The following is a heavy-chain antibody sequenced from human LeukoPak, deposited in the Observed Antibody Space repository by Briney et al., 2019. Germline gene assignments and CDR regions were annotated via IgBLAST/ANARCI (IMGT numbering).Heavy chain of an antibody. D-gene: IGHD1-26*01. J-gene: IGHJ4*02. V-gene: IGHV4-38-2*01. CDR1: GYSISSGYY. Sequence: SETLSLTCAVSGYSISSGYYWGWIRQPPGKGLEWIGSIYHSGSTYYNPSLESRVTLSVDTSKNQFSLRLSSVTATDTAVYYCARQGSYYRFDYSGQGTLVTVSP. CDR3: ARQGSYYRFDY. CDR2: IYHSGST.